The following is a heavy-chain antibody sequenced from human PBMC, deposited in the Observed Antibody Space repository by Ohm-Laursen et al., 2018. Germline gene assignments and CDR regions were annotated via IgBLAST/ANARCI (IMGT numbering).Heavy chain of an antibody. V-gene: IGHV4-59*01. Sequence: PSETLSLTCTFSGASMIYYYWNGIRQPPGKGLEWIGYIHYSGSTKYNPSLGSRVTISLDTSRNQFSLRLTSLTAADTAVYYCARNFNWENPYNFAYWGQGILVTVSS. CDR1: GASMIYYY. D-gene: IGHD3-9*01. CDR3: ARNFNWENPYNFAY. J-gene: IGHJ4*02. CDR2: IHYSGST.